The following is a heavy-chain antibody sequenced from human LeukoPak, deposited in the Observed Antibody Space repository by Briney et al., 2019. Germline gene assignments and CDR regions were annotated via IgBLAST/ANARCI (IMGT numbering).Heavy chain of an antibody. CDR2: IYTSGST. D-gene: IGHD1-26*01. V-gene: IGHV4-61*02. J-gene: IGHJ4*02. CDR3: TRGGELMNF. CDR1: GGSISSGSYY. Sequence: SQTLSLTCTVSGGSISSGSYYWSWIRQPAGKGLEWIGRIYTSGSTNYNPSLKSRVTISIDASKNQFSLRLSSVTAADTAVYYCTRGGELMNFWGQGTLVTVSS.